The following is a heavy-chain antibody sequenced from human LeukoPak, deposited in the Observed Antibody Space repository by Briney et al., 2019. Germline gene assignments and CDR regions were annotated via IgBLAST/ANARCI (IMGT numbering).Heavy chain of an antibody. CDR3: ARDLPYYYDSSGHTSGLDY. V-gene: IGHV1-3*01. CDR2: INAGNGNT. D-gene: IGHD3-22*01. CDR1: GYTFTSYT. Sequence: GASVKVSCKASGYTFTSYTIHWVRQAPGQRLEWMGWINAGNGNTKYSQKFQGRVTITRDTSASTAYMELSSLRSEDTAVYYCARDLPYYYDSSGHTSGLDYWGQGTLVTVPS. J-gene: IGHJ4*02.